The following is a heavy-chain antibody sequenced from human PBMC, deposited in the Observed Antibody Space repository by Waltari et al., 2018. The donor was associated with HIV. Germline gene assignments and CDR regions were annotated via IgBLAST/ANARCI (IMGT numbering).Heavy chain of an antibody. CDR3: ARDDYDFWSGPRRDKNYGMDV. J-gene: IGHJ6*02. Sequence: LVQSGGGLVQPGGSLRLSCAASGFSFSDYWMHWVRQRPWKGLEWVSRSKRDGGDANYADAVKGRFTVSRDNAKNTLLLEMSSLRVEDTAVYYCARDDYDFWSGPRRDKNYGMDVWGQGTAVTVSS. V-gene: IGHV3-74*01. CDR1: GFSFSDYW. CDR2: SKRDGGDA. D-gene: IGHD3-3*01.